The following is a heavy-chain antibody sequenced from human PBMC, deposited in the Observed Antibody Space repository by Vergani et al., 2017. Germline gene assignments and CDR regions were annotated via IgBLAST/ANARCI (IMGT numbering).Heavy chain of an antibody. D-gene: IGHD3-3*01. Sequence: QVQLQESGPGLVKPSETLSLTCTVSGGSISSYYWSWIRQPPGKGLEWIGYIYYSGSTNYNPSLKSRVTISVDTSKNQFSLKLSSVTAADTAVYYCARDLSHDFWSGYYYFDYWGQGTLVTVSS. CDR2: IYYSGST. CDR3: ARDLSHDFWSGYYYFDY. J-gene: IGHJ4*02. CDR1: GGSISSYY. V-gene: IGHV4-59*12.